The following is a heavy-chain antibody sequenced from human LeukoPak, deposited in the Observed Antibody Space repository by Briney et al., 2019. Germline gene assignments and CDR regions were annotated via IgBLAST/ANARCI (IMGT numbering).Heavy chain of an antibody. Sequence: PGGSLRLSCAASGFTVSSNYMSWVRQAPGKGLEWVSVIYSGGSTYYADSVKGRFTISRDNSKNTLYLQMNSLRAEDTAVYYCARDKYCSGGSCRGNYMDVWGKGTTVTISS. CDR2: IYSGGST. J-gene: IGHJ6*03. CDR3: ARDKYCSGGSCRGNYMDV. CDR1: GFTVSSNY. V-gene: IGHV3-53*01. D-gene: IGHD2-15*01.